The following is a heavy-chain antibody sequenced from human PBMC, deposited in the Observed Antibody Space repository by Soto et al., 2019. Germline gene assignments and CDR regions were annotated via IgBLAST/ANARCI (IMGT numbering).Heavy chain of an antibody. J-gene: IGHJ4*02. V-gene: IGHV3-9*01. CDR3: AKAGFWSGYYSLVDS. Sequence: EVQLVESGGGLVQPGRSLRLSCAASGFTFDDYAMHWVRQAPGKGLEWVSGISWNSGSIGYADSVKGRFTISRDNAKNSLYLQMNSLRAEDTALYYCAKAGFWSGYYSLVDSWGQGTLVTVSS. CDR2: ISWNSGSI. D-gene: IGHD3-3*01. CDR1: GFTFDDYA.